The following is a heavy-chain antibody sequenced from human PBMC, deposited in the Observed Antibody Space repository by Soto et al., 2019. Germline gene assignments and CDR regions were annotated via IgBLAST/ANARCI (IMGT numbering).Heavy chain of an antibody. V-gene: IGHV3-30*18. J-gene: IGHJ4*02. CDR3: AKEGYSYGYFDY. CDR2: ISYDGSNK. Sequence: QVQLVESGGGVVQPGRSLRLSCAASGFTFSSYGMHWVRQAPGKGLEWVAVISYDGSNKYYADSVKGRFTISRDNSKNTRYLQMNSLRAEDTAVYYCAKEGYSYGYFDYWGQGTLVTVSS. D-gene: IGHD5-18*01. CDR1: GFTFSSYG.